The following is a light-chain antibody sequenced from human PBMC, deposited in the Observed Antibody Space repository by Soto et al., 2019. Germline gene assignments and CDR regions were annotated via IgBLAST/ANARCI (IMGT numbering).Light chain of an antibody. V-gene: IGKV1-5*01. CDR3: QYYNNWLAT. Sequence: DIQMTQSPSTLSGSVGDRVTITCRASQTISSWLAWYQQKPGKAPKLLIYDASSLESGVPSRFSGSGSGTEFSLTISSLQSEDFTIYYCQYYNNWLATFGGGTKVDI. J-gene: IGKJ4*01. CDR2: DAS. CDR1: QTISSW.